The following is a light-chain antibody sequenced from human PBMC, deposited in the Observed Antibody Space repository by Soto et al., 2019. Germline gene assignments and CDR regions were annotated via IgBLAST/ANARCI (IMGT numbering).Light chain of an antibody. J-gene: IGKJ4*01. Sequence: IQLTQSPSSLSASVGDSVTIPCRASQGITTYFAWYQQKPGKAPNILIYDASNLQRGVPSRFSGSGSGTDFTLTISSLQPEDFATYYCQQLNSYPLTFGGGSNVDIK. CDR2: DAS. CDR1: QGITTY. CDR3: QQLNSYPLT. V-gene: IGKV1-9*01.